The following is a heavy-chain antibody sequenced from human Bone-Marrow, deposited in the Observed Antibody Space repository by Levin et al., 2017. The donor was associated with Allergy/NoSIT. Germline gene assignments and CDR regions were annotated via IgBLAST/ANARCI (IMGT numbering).Heavy chain of an antibody. CDR1: GGSISSIGSY. CDR3: ARHSPARPYCSTISCYQSAQRNWLDP. Sequence: PSETLSLTCTVSGGSISSIGSYWGWIRQPPGTGLEWIGSINYSGSTYYNPSLKSRVTISVDTSKNQFSLKLSSLTAADTAVYSCARHSPARPYCSTISCYQSAQRNWLDPWGQGTLVTVSS. CDR2: INYSGST. V-gene: IGHV4-39*01. J-gene: IGHJ5*02. D-gene: IGHD2-2*01.